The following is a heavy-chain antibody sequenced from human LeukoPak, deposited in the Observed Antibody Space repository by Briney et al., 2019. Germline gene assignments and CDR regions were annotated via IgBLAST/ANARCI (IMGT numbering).Heavy chain of an antibody. CDR1: GFTFSSYA. V-gene: IGHV3-23*01. D-gene: IGHD3-16*01. Sequence: PGGSQRLSCAASGFTFSSYAMTWVRQAPGKGLGWVSTISDSGGNTYYADSVAGRFTISRGNSRDTLYLQMNSLRADDTAVYFCARGGFLGPDYWGQGTLVTVSS. J-gene: IGHJ4*02. CDR3: ARGGFLGPDY. CDR2: ISDSGGNT.